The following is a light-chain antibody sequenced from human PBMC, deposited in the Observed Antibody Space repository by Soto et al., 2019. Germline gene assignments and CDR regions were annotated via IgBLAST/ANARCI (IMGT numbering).Light chain of an antibody. V-gene: IGKV3-15*01. CDR3: QQYKLWYT. Sequence: EIVMTQSPATLSVSPGERATLSCRASQSVSSDLAWYQQKPGQAPRLLIYDASTRATGIPARFSGSGSGTECTLTISSLQSEDFAVYYCQQYKLWYTFAQGTKLESK. J-gene: IGKJ2*01. CDR2: DAS. CDR1: QSVSSD.